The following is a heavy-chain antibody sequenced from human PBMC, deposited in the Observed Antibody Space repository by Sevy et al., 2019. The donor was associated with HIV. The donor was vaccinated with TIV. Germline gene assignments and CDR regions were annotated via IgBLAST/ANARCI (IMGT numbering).Heavy chain of an antibody. CDR2: ISGSGGTT. Sequence: GGSLRLSCAASGFTFSSYAMSWVRKAPGKGRKWVSPISGSGGTTYYADSVKGRFTISRDNSKNTLYLQMNSLRAEDTAVYYCFIWFGELGDYWGQGTLVTVSS. CDR1: GFTFSSYA. V-gene: IGHV3-23*01. D-gene: IGHD3-10*01. CDR3: FIWFGELGDY. J-gene: IGHJ4*02.